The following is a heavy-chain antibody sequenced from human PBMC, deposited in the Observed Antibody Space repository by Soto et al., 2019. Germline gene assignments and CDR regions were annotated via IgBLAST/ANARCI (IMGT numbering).Heavy chain of an antibody. CDR3: AAEVGFGPLFDY. V-gene: IGHV4-31*03. CDR2: IYYSGST. J-gene: IGHJ4*02. CDR1: GGSISSGGYY. D-gene: IGHD3-3*01. Sequence: QVQLQEAGPGLVKPSQTLSLTCTVSGGSISSGGYYWSWISQLPGTGLDYIGYIYYSGSTYYNPSLRSRVTISVDTSKNHFSLRLSSVTAADTAVYYCAAEVGFGPLFDYWGQGTLVTVAS.